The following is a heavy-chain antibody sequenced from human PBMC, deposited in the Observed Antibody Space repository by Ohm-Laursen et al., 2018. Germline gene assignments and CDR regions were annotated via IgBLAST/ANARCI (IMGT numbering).Heavy chain of an antibody. J-gene: IGHJ4*02. CDR2: ISSSSSYI. CDR3: ARDKGETMSPY. D-gene: IGHD1-14*01. V-gene: IGHV3-21*01. CDR1: GFTFSTYA. Sequence: SLRLSCAASGFTFSTYAMSWVRQAPGKGLEWVSSISSSSSYIYYADSVKGRFTISRDNAKNSLYLQMNSLRAEDTAVYYCARDKGETMSPYWGQGTLVTVSS.